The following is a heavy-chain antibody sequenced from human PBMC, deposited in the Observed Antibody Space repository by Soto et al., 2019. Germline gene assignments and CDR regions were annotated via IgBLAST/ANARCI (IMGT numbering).Heavy chain of an antibody. CDR1: GFSLSTSGVG. V-gene: IGHV2-5*02. CDR2: IYWDDDK. CDR3: SHSLSGGNSDNNWFDP. J-gene: IGHJ5*02. D-gene: IGHD2-21*02. Sequence: QITLKESGPTLVKPTQTLTLTCTFSGFSLSTSGVGVGWIRQPPGKALEWLALIYWDDDKRYSPSLKSRLTIPNDHDKNHVVLTMTSMDTVDTATYYCSHSLSGGNSDNNWFDPWGQGTLVTVSS.